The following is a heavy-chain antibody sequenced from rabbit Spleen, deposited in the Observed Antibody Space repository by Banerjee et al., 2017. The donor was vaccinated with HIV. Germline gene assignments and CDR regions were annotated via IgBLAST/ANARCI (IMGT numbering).Heavy chain of an antibody. CDR2: IDPVFGHT. Sequence: QEQLEESGGDLVKPGASLTLTCTASGFSYSSNNHLCWVRQAPGKGLEWIGYIDPVFGHTYYASWVNGRFTISSHNAQNTLYLQLNSLTAADTATYFCVRDHERSNYYEFNLWGPGTLVTVS. J-gene: IGHJ4*01. D-gene: IGHD8-1*01. CDR1: GFSYSSNNH. V-gene: IGHV1S45*01. CDR3: VRDHERSNYYEFNL.